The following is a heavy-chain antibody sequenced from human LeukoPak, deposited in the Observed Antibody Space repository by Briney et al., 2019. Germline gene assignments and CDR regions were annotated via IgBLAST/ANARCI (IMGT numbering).Heavy chain of an antibody. CDR3: AKGLESSGHYYGFDY. CDR1: GFTFSSYS. Sequence: GGSLTLSCAASGFTFSSYSMNWVRQAPGKGLEWVSSISSSSSYIYYADSVKGRFTISRDNAKNSLYLQMNSLRAEDTAVYYCAKGLESSGHYYGFDYWGQGTLVTVSS. V-gene: IGHV3-21*01. D-gene: IGHD3-22*01. J-gene: IGHJ4*02. CDR2: ISSSSSYI.